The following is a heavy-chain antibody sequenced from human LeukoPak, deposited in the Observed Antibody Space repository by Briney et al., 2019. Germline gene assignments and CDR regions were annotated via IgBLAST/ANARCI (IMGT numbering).Heavy chain of an antibody. CDR1: GGSIGSYY. CDR2: IYYSGST. CDR3: ARQGFDAFDI. Sequence: SETLSLTCIVSGGSIGSYYWSWIRQPPGKGLEWIGYIYYSGSTNYNPSLKSRVTISVDTSKNQFSLKLSSVTAADTAVYYCARQGFDAFDIWGQGTMVTVSS. J-gene: IGHJ3*02. V-gene: IGHV4-59*01.